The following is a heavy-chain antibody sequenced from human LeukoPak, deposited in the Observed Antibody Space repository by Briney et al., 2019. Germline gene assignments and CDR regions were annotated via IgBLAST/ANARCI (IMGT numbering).Heavy chain of an antibody. CDR1: GVTFSSYA. D-gene: IGHD3-22*01. J-gene: IGHJ4*02. V-gene: IGHV3-23*01. CDR2: ISGSGGST. Sequence: GGSLRLSCAASGVTFSSYAMSWVRQAPGKGLEWASAISGSGGSTYYADSVKGRFTISRDNSKNTLYLQMNSLRAEDTAVYYCATYDSSGYYLADYWGQGTLVTVSS. CDR3: ATYDSSGYYLADY.